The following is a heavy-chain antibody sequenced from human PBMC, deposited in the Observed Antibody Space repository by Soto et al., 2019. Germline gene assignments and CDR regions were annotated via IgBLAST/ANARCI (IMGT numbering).Heavy chain of an antibody. V-gene: IGHV4-59*01. Sequence: ASETLSLTCTVSGGSISSYYWSWIRQPPGKGLEWIGYIYYSGSTNYNPSLKSRVTISVDTSKNQFSLKVSSVTAADTAVYYCARRYGGNFDYWGQATLVTVSS. J-gene: IGHJ4*02. CDR2: IYYSGST. CDR3: ARRYGGNFDY. D-gene: IGHD1-26*01. CDR1: GGSISSYY.